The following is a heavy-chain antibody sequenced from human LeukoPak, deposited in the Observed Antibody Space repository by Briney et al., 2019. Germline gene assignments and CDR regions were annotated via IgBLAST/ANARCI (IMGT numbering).Heavy chain of an antibody. D-gene: IGHD6-13*01. J-gene: IGHJ4*02. V-gene: IGHV4-39*01. CDR1: GGSISSSSYY. CDR3: ARSSTWYEYDF. CDR2: MSYSGGA. Sequence: PSETLSLTCTVSGGSISSSSYYWGWIRQPPGKGLEWIGSMSYSGGAYYIPSLKSRITTSVDTSRSQFSLKLGSVTAADTAVYYCARSSTWYEYDFWGQGTLVTVSS.